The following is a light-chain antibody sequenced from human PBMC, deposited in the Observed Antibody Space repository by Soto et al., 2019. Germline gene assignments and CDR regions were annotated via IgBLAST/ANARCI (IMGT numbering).Light chain of an antibody. Sequence: EIVLTQSPGTLSLSPGERATLSCRASQSVSSSYLAWYQQKPGQAPRLLIYGASSRATGIPDRLSGSGSGTDFTLTISRLEPEDFALYYCQQYGSSPFTFGGETKVEIK. CDR2: GAS. J-gene: IGKJ4*01. V-gene: IGKV3-20*01. CDR1: QSVSSSY. CDR3: QQYGSSPFT.